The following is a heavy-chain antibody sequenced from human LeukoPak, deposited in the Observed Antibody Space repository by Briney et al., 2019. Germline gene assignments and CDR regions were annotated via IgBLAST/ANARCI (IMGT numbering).Heavy chain of an antibody. V-gene: IGHV3-7*01. Sequence: PGGSLRLSCAASGLTFSGHSMTWDRQAPGKGLEWVANINLDGSERFYVDFVKGRFTISRDNADNSMYLQMNSLRAEDTAVYYCGRVIAGAIDYWGQGTLVTVSS. CDR2: INLDGSER. CDR3: GRVIAGAIDY. D-gene: IGHD6-13*01. CDR1: GLTFSGHS. J-gene: IGHJ4*02.